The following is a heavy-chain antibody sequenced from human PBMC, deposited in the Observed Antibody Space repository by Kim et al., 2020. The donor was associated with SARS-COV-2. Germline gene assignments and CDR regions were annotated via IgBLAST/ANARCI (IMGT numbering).Heavy chain of an antibody. CDR3: ARAFGPNCSGGSCPYYYYYYGMDV. CDR1: GYTFTSYG. Sequence: ASVKVSCKASGYTFTSYGISWVRQAPGQGLEWMGWISAYNGNTNYAQKLQGRVTMTTDTSTSTAYMELRSLRSDDTAVYYCARAFGPNCSGGSCPYYYYYYGMDVWGQGTTVTVSS. CDR2: ISAYNGNT. J-gene: IGHJ6*02. D-gene: IGHD2-15*01. V-gene: IGHV1-18*01.